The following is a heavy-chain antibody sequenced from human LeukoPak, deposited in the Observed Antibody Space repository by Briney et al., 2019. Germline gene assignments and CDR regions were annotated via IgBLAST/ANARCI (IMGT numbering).Heavy chain of an antibody. D-gene: IGHD1-1*01. Sequence: PGGSLRLSCAASGFTFSSYAMSWVRQAPGKGLEWVSAISGSGGSTYYADSVRGRFTIPRDMSKNTPSLEMNSLRAEDTAVYYCAGDADVDLDWIALEYWGQGTLVTVSS. CDR3: AGDADVDLDWIALEY. CDR1: GFTFSSYA. CDR2: ISGSGGST. J-gene: IGHJ4*02. V-gene: IGHV3-23*01.